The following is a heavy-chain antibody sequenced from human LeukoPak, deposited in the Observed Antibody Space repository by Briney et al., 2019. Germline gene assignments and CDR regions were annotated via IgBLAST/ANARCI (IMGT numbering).Heavy chain of an antibody. V-gene: IGHV3-73*01. CDR2: IRSKANSYAT. Sequence: PGGSLRLSCAASGFTFSGSAMHWVRQASGKGLEWVGRIRSKANSYATAYAASVKGRFTISRDDSKNTAYLQMNSLGAEDTAVYYCAKSNGYGLVDIWGQGTMVTVSS. CDR1: GFTFSGSA. D-gene: IGHD3-10*01. CDR3: AKSNGYGLVDI. J-gene: IGHJ3*02.